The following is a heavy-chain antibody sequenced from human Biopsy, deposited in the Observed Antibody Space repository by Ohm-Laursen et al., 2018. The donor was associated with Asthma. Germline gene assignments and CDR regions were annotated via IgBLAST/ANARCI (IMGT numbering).Heavy chain of an antibody. CDR3: AKEVFPGWELRRGPDS. CDR2: ISFDGTNR. V-gene: IGHV3-30*18. D-gene: IGHD1-26*01. CDR1: GFTFSSYG. J-gene: IGHJ4*02. Sequence: SLRLSCAASGFTFSSYGMHWVRQAPGKGLDWVAVISFDGTNRTYTDSVKGRFTISRDNSRNTLHLEMNSLRAEDTAVYFCAKEVFPGWELRRGPDSWGQGTLVTVSS.